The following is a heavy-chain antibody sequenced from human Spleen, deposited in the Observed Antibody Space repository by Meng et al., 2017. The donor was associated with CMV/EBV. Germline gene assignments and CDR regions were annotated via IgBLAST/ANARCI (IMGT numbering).Heavy chain of an antibody. V-gene: IGHV3-48*03. CDR1: GVTFSSYE. D-gene: IGHD3-3*01. J-gene: IGHJ6*02. CDR3: ARETAIFGVVYYGMDV. CDR2: ISSSGSTI. Sequence: GESLKISCAASGVTFSSYEMNWVRQAPGKGLEWVSYISSSGSTIYYADSVKGRFTISRDNAKNSLYLQMNSLRAEDTAVYYCARETAIFGVVYYGMDVWGQGTTVTVSS.